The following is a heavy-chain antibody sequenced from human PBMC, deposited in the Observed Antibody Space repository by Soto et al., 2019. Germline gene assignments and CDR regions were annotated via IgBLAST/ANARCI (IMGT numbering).Heavy chain of an antibody. CDR1: GGSISSYY. D-gene: IGHD2-2*01. J-gene: IGHJ4*02. Sequence: QVQLQESGPGLVKPSETLSLTCTVSGGSISSYYWSWIRQPPGKGLEWIGYIYYSGSTNYNPSLKSRVTISVDTSKNQFSLKLSSVSAADTAVYYCARSVVPAAMGYDYWGQGTLVTVSS. CDR2: IYYSGST. CDR3: ARSVVPAAMGYDY. V-gene: IGHV4-59*01.